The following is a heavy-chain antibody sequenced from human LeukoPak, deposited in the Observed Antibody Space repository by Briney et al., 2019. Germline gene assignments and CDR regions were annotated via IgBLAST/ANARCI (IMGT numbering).Heavy chain of an antibody. V-gene: IGHV3-30*02. CDR1: GFTFSDYS. J-gene: IGHJ4*02. D-gene: IGHD2-15*01. CDR2: VRYDGGYE. Sequence: GGSLRLSCAASGFTFSDYSIHWVRQAPGKGLEWVAFVRYDGGYEYYTDSVKGRFTISRDNSKNILYLQMNSLRTEDTALYFCARDLRALVVSAGFDYWGRGTLVTVSS. CDR3: ARDLRALVVSAGFDY.